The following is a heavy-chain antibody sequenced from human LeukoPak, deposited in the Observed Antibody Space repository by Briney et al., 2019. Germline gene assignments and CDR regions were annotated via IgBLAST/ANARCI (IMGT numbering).Heavy chain of an antibody. D-gene: IGHD6-6*01. CDR3: ARLAGFEYSSSSWIRYYYYYMDV. V-gene: IGHV4-34*01. CDR2: INHSGST. CDR1: GGSFSGYY. Sequence: SETLSLTCAVYGGSFSGYYWSWIRQPPGKGLEWIGEINHSGSTNYNPSLKSRVTIPVDTSKNQFSLKLSSVTAADTAVYYCARLAGFEYSSSSWIRYYYYYMDVWGKGTTVTVSS. J-gene: IGHJ6*03.